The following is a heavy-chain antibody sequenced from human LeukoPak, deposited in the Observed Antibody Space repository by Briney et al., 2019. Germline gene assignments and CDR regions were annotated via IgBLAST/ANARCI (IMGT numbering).Heavy chain of an antibody. CDR3: ASITSNYYYYMDV. V-gene: IGHV4-39*07. CDR2: IYHSGST. Sequence: PSETLSLTCTVSGVSISSSNSYWGWIRQPPGKGLEWIGSIYHSGSTYYNPSLKSRVTISVDTSKNQFSLKPSSVTAADTAVYYCASITSNYYYYMDVWGKGTTVTVSS. CDR1: GVSISSSNSY. D-gene: IGHD3-10*01. J-gene: IGHJ6*03.